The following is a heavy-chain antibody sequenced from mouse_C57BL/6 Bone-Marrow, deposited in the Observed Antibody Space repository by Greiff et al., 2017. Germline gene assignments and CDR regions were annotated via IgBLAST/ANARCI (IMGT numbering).Heavy chain of an antibody. CDR3: ARRGSGYGNVLDY. Sequence: QVQLQQPGAELVMPGASVKLSCKASGYTFTSYWMHWVKQRPGQGLEWIGEIDPSDSYTNYNQKLKGKSTLTVAKSSSTAYMQLSSLTSEVSAVYYCARRGSGYGNVLDYWGQGTTRTVSS. CDR2: IDPSDSYT. CDR1: GYTFTSYW. D-gene: IGHD1-1*01. V-gene: IGHV1-69*01. J-gene: IGHJ2*01.